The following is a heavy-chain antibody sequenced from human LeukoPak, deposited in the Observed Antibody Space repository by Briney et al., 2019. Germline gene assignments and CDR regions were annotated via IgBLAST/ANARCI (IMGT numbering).Heavy chain of an antibody. V-gene: IGHV3-9*01. CDR3: AKDTYYDSRGFYSN. D-gene: IGHD3-22*01. CDR1: GFTFDDYA. Sequence: PGRSLRLSCAASGFTFDDYAMHWVRQAPGKGLEWVSGISWNSGSIGYADSVKGRFTISRDNAKNSLYLQMNSLRAEDTALYYCAKDTYYDSRGFYSNRGQGTLVTVSS. J-gene: IGHJ4*02. CDR2: ISWNSGSI.